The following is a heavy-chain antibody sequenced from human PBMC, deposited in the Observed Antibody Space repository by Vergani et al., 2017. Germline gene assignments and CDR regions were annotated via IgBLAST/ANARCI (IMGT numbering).Heavy chain of an antibody. J-gene: IGHJ4*02. V-gene: IGHV3-23*01. Sequence: LLLQSGGVFAHPGGSLRLSCAASGLPVSGFAFNTYAMIWVRQAPVKGLEWVSGISATGDENTDYADSVKGRFTISRDNSKRTLFLQMNNLRTEYTAIYYCAXQDFVSGNYLFDYWCQGTLVTVSS. D-gene: IGHD3-10*01. CDR3: AXQDFVSGNYLFDY. CDR2: ISATGDENT. CDR1: GLPVSGFAFNTYA.